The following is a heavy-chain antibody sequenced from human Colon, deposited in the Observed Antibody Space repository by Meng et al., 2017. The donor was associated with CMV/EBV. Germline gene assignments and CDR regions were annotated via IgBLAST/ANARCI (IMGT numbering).Heavy chain of an antibody. CDR3: ARDTPHNAFEP. CDR1: GFTFNKYR. Sequence: SCVASGFTFNKYRMHWVRQPPGGGLVWLSRIDNEGSGAIYADSVRGRFTVSRDNARNTVYLQMNNLRDEDTAVYYCARDTPHNAFEPWGHGTLVTVSS. J-gene: IGHJ5*02. D-gene: IGHD2-15*01. V-gene: IGHV3-74*01. CDR2: IDNEGSGA.